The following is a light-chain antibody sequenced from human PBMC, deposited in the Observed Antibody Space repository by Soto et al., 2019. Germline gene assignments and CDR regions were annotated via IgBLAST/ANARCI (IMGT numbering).Light chain of an antibody. CDR3: HQYGRSPWT. CDR2: GAS. V-gene: IGKV3-20*01. Sequence: EIVLTQSPGTLSLSPGQRATLSCRASEGVASNYLAWYQHKPGQSPRLLLFGASNRATGIPDRFSGSGSGADFTLSISRVEPEDFAVYYCHQYGRSPWTLGQGNKVDIK. J-gene: IGKJ1*01. CDR1: EGVASNY.